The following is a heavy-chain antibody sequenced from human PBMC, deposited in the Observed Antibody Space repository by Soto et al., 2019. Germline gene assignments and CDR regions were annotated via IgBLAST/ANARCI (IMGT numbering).Heavy chain of an antibody. CDR1: GFTFSRYD. J-gene: IGHJ4*02. Sequence: EVQLVESGGGLVQPGGSLRLSCAASGFTFSRYDMHWVRQGTGKGLEWVSGIDTTGAPYYSGSVKGRFTISRENAKNSLFLEMDSLRPGDTAVYYCARESSDWSAVDYWGQGTLVTASS. CDR2: IDTTGAP. D-gene: IGHD6-19*01. CDR3: ARESSDWSAVDY. V-gene: IGHV3-13*05.